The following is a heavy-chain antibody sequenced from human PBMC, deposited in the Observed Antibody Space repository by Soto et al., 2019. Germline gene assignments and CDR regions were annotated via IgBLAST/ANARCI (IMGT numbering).Heavy chain of an antibody. CDR2: INHSGST. CDR1: GGSFSGYY. J-gene: IGHJ4*02. CDR3: ARGGIRVVVAATWEGGDYYFDY. D-gene: IGHD2-15*01. Sequence: QVQLQQWGAGLLKPSETLSLTCAVYGGSFSGYYWSWIRQPPGKGLEWIGEINHSGSTNYNPSLKSRVTISVDTSKNQFSLKLSSVTAADTAVYYCARGGIRVVVAATWEGGDYYFDYWGQGTLVTVSS. V-gene: IGHV4-34*01.